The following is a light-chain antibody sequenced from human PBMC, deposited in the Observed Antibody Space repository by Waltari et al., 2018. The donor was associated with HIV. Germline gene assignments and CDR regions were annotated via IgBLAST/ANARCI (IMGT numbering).Light chain of an antibody. Sequence: EIVLTQSPATLSLSPGERATLSCRASQSVSSYLAWYQQKPGQAPRLLIYGASSRATGIPARFSGSGSVTDFTLTISSLEPGDFGVYYCHQRSNCPITFGQGTRLEIK. V-gene: IGKV3-11*01. CDR3: HQRSNCPIT. J-gene: IGKJ5*01. CDR1: QSVSSY. CDR2: GAS.